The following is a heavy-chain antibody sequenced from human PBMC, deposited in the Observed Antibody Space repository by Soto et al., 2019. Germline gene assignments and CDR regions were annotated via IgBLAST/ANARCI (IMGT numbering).Heavy chain of an antibody. J-gene: IGHJ4*02. CDR2: IHYSGST. V-gene: IGHV4-39*01. D-gene: IGHD6-19*01. CDR1: GGSISSADYY. Sequence: XXTLSLPCRVSGGSISSADYYWGWIRQPPGKGLEWIGSIHYSGSTYYIPSLKSRVTISVDTSKNQFSLKLSSVTAADTAVYYCARHEAPSGWYFDYWGQGTRVTVS. CDR3: ARHEAPSGWYFDY.